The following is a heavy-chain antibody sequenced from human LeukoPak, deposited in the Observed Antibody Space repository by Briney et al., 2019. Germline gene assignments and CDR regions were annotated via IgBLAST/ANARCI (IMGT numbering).Heavy chain of an antibody. J-gene: IGHJ4*02. D-gene: IGHD3-22*01. Sequence: ASVKVSCKASGYTFTGYYMHWVRQAPGQGLEWMGWINPNSGGTNYAQKFQGRVTMTRDTSISTAYMELSRLRSDDTAVYYCARDRNGSPPFNYDSSGYYDYWGQGTLVTVPS. CDR1: GYTFTGYY. CDR3: ARDRNGSPPFNYDSSGYYDY. V-gene: IGHV1-2*02. CDR2: INPNSGGT.